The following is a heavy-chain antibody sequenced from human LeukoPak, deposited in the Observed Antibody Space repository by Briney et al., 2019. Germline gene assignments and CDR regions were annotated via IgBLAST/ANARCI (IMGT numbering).Heavy chain of an antibody. CDR3: ARGELGDRSGFSFFDY. CDR1: RGTLDSYG. Sequence: ASVKVSCKAPRGTLDSYGISWVRQAPGQGLEWMGGVMAIFGGVKYGQKFQGRATITTDASTSTAYMELRSLTSEDTGIYYCARGELGDRSGFSFFDYWGQGTLVTVSS. J-gene: IGHJ4*02. D-gene: IGHD3-22*01. V-gene: IGHV1-69*05. CDR2: VMAIFGGV.